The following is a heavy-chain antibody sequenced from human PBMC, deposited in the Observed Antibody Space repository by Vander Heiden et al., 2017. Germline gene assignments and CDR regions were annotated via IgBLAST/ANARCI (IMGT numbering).Heavy chain of an antibody. D-gene: IGHD3-22*01. Sequence: QVQLQQWGAGLLKPSETLSLTCAVYGGSFSGSYWIWIRQPPGKGLGWIGEINHSGSTNYNPSLKSRVTISVDTSKNQFSLKLSSVTAADTAVYYCARGSGSGYYYRRGFDYWGQGTLVTVSS. CDR1: GGSFSGSY. V-gene: IGHV4-34*01. J-gene: IGHJ4*02. CDR3: ARGSGSGYYYRRGFDY. CDR2: INHSGST.